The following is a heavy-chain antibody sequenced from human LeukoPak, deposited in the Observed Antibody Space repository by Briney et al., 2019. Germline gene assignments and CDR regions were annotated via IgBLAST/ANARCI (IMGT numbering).Heavy chain of an antibody. Sequence: GGSLRLSCAASGFTFGDYAMSWVRQAPGKGLEWVSSISGSGGRTYYGDSVKGRFTISRDNSKNTLYLQMNSLRAEDTAVYYCAKDETSAQGRPEYFQHWGQGTLVTVSS. CDR1: GFTFGDYA. V-gene: IGHV3-23*01. J-gene: IGHJ1*01. CDR2: ISGSGGRT. CDR3: AKDETSAQGRPEYFQH.